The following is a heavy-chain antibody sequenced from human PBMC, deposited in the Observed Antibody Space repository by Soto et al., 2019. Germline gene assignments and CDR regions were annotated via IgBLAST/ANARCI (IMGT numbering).Heavy chain of an antibody. Sequence: DVYLVESGGGLVQPGGSLRLSCTASGFTLSSYSMNWVRQAPGKGPEWVSHISSNSDTVDYADSVKGRFIISRDNARNSLSLQMNSLRAEDTAVYYCARVGLKFLLGGEFFQVWGQGTLVTVSS. V-gene: IGHV3-48*01. J-gene: IGHJ1*01. CDR3: ARVGLKFLLGGEFFQV. D-gene: IGHD3-16*01. CDR2: ISSNSDTV. CDR1: GFTLSSYS.